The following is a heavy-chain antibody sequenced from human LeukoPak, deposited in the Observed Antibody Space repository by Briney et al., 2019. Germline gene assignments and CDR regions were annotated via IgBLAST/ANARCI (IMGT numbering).Heavy chain of an antibody. J-gene: IGHJ5*02. D-gene: IGHD3-10*01. CDR3: TRVKNPPEVWFVTFSNWFDP. CDR1: GYTFTNYD. V-gene: IGHV1-8*01. Sequence: ASVKVSCKASGYTFTNYDINWVRQATGQGLEWMGCMNPNSGNTGYAQKFQGRVTMTRDTSISTAYMELSSLRSEDTAVYYCTRVKNPPEVWFVTFSNWFDPWGQGTLVTVSS. CDR2: MNPNSGNT.